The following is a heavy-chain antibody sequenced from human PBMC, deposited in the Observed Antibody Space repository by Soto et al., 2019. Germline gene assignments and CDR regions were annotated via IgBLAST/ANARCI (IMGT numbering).Heavy chain of an antibody. Sequence: TGGSLRLSCAASGFTFSSYAMSWVRQAPGKGLEWVSAISGSGGSTYYADSVKGRFTISRDNSKNTLYLQMNSLRAEDTAVYYCAKDRGVTMVRGVIIKRIFDYWGQGTLVTVSS. CDR2: ISGSGGST. D-gene: IGHD3-10*01. J-gene: IGHJ4*02. V-gene: IGHV3-23*01. CDR3: AKDRGVTMVRGVIIKRIFDY. CDR1: GFTFSSYA.